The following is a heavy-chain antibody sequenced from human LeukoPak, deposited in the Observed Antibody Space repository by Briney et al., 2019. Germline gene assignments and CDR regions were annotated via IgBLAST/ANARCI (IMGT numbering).Heavy chain of an antibody. CDR1: GFTFSSYA. CDR3: AKGGILTGYYNVIDFDY. CDR2: ISGNGYTT. D-gene: IGHD3-9*01. J-gene: IGHJ4*02. V-gene: IGHV3-23*01. Sequence: GGSLRLSCAASGFTFSSYAMSWVRQAPGKGLEWVSGISGNGYTTYYADSVKGRFTISRDNSQNTLYLQMSGLRADDTAVYYCAKGGILTGYYNVIDFDYWGQGTLVTVSS.